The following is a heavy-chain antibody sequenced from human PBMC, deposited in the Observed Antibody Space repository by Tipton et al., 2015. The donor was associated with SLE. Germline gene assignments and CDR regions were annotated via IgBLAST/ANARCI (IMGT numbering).Heavy chain of an antibody. CDR2: INPNTGGT. J-gene: IGHJ6*02. CDR3: ARVDVGMTVTPFGMDV. D-gene: IGHD1-7*01. V-gene: IGHV1-2*06. Sequence: QLVQSGPEVKKPGASVKVSCKASGYTFTGYFMHWVRQAPGQGLEWMGRINPNTGGTNYAQKFQGRATMTRDTSITTAYMELSRLRSDDTAVYYCARVDVGMTVTPFGMDVWGQGTTVTVSS. CDR1: GYTFTGYF.